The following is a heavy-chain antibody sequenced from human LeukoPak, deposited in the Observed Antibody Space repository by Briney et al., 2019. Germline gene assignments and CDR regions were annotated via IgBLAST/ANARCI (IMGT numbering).Heavy chain of an antibody. D-gene: IGHD4-17*01. J-gene: IGHJ4*02. CDR1: GGSISSGPYY. CDR2: IIASSYI. Sequence: PSETLSLTCTVSGGSISSGPYYWGWIRQAPGKGLEWVSSIIASSYIYYADFVEGRFTISRDNAKNSLYLQMNSLGAEDTAVYYCARAPTLTTTEFDYWGQGTLVTVSS. CDR3: ARAPTLTTTEFDY. V-gene: IGHV3-69-1*01.